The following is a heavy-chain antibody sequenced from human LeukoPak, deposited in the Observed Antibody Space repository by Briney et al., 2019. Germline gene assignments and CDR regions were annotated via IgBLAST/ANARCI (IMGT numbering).Heavy chain of an antibody. D-gene: IGHD4-17*01. J-gene: IGHJ4*02. CDR1: GFIFNDYY. CDR2: ISRTGNTI. V-gene: IGHV3-11*01. CDR3: ARDLGSSTVTTAFDY. Sequence: GGSLRLSCAASGFIFNDYYMSWIRQAPGKGLEWLSYISRTGNTIYYRDSVKGRFTISRDNANNLLHLQMDNLRAEDTAVYYCARDLGSSTVTTAFDYWGQGTLVTVSS.